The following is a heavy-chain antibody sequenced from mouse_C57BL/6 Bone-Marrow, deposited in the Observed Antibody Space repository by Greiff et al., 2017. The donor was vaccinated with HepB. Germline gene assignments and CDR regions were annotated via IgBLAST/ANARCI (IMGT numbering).Heavy chain of an antibody. J-gene: IGHJ3*01. CDR3: ARRGNYDYGRAY. CDR1: GYTFTSYW. Sequence: QVQLQQPGAELVRPGTSVKLSCKASGYTFTSYWMHWVKQRPGQGLEWIGMIHPNSGSTNYNEKFKSKDTLTVDKSSSTAYMQLSSLTSEDSAVYYCARRGNYDYGRAYWGQGTLVTVSA. D-gene: IGHD2-4*01. CDR2: IHPNSGST. V-gene: IGHV1-64*01.